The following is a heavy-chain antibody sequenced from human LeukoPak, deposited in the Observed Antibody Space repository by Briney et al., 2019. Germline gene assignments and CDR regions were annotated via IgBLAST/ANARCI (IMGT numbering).Heavy chain of an antibody. J-gene: IGHJ4*02. CDR3: ARGRDGNSIFDC. CDR2: IYTSGNT. Sequence: SETLSLTCTASGGSITSGSHYWSWIRQPAGKGLEWIGRIYTSGNTNYNPSLKSRVTISLDTSKNQFSLELSSVTAADTAVYYCARGRDGNSIFDCWGQGTLVTVST. CDR1: GGSITSGSHY. D-gene: IGHD5-24*01. V-gene: IGHV4-61*02.